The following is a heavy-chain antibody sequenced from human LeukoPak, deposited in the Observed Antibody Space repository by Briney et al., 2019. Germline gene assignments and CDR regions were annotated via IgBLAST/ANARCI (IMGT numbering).Heavy chain of an antibody. CDR2: IYYSEST. CDR1: GGSISSSSYY. Sequence: PSETLSLTCTVSGGSISSSSYYWGWIRQPPGKGLEWIANIYYSESTYFNPPLKSRVTISIDTSKNQFSLKLTSVTAADTAVYYCARLVPPGWFDPWGQGTLVIVSS. J-gene: IGHJ5*02. CDR3: ARLVPPGWFDP. V-gene: IGHV4-39*01.